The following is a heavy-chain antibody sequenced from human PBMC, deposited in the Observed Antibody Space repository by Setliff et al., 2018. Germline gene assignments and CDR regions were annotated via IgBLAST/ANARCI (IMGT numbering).Heavy chain of an antibody. J-gene: IGHJ4*02. D-gene: IGHD3-3*01. CDR1: GYSISSAYY. V-gene: IGHV4-38-2*01. CDR3: ARHGLQFLEWLSAFDY. CDR2: IYHSGST. Sequence: PSETLSLTCAVSGYSISSAYYWGWIRQPPGKGLEWIGSIYHSGSTYYNPSLKSRVTISVDTSKNQFSLKLTSVTAADTAVYYCARHGLQFLEWLSAFDYWGQGTLVTSPQ.